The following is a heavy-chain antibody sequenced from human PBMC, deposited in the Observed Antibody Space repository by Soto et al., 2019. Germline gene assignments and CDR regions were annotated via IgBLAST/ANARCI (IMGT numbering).Heavy chain of an antibody. CDR2: INPNSGGT. CDR3: ARALRYYDILTGYSPVDY. V-gene: IGHV1-2*02. Sequence: ASVKVSCKASGYTFTGYYMHWVRQAPGQGLEWMGWINPNSGGTNYAQKFQGRVTMTRDTSISTAYMELSRLRSDDTAVYYCARALRYYDILTGYSPVDYGGQGTLVTGSS. D-gene: IGHD3-9*01. J-gene: IGHJ4*02. CDR1: GYTFTGYY.